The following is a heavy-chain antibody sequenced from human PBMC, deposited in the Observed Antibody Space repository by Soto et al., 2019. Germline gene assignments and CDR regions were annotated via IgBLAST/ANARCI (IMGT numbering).Heavy chain of an antibody. CDR1: GVTFSSSA. J-gene: IGHJ6*02. Sequence: QMQLVQSGPEVKKPGTSVKVSCKASGVTFSSSAVQWVRQARGQRLEWIGWIVVGSGNTNYAQKFQERVTITWDMXTXXAYMELSSLRSEDTAVYYCAADLTMVTTYCFGMDVWGQGTTVTVSS. CDR2: IVVGSGNT. V-gene: IGHV1-58*01. CDR3: AADLTMVTTYCFGMDV. D-gene: IGHD4-17*01.